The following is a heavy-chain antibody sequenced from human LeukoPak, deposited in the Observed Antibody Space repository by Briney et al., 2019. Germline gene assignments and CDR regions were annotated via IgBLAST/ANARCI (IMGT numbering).Heavy chain of an antibody. D-gene: IGHD6-13*01. J-gene: IGHJ6*02. CDR3: ARQGSWNYYYYGMDV. CDR1: GGSFSGYY. V-gene: IGHV4-34*01. CDR2: INHSGST. Sequence: PSETLSLTCAVYGGSFSGYYWSWIRQPPGKGLEWIGEINHSGSTNYNPSLKSRVAISVDTSKNQFSLKLSSVTAADTAVYYCARQGSWNYYYYGMDVWGQGTTVTVSS.